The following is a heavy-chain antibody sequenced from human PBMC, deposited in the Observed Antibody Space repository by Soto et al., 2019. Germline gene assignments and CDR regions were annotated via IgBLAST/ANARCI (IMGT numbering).Heavy chain of an antibody. V-gene: IGHV1-2*04. CDR1: GYTFTGYY. Sequence: ASVKVSCKASGYTFTGYYMHWVRQAPGQGLEWMGWINPNSGGTNYAQKFQGWVTMTRDTSISAAYMELSRLRSDDTAVYYCARSPINIVATIGGFDYWGQGTLVTVSS. D-gene: IGHD5-12*01. J-gene: IGHJ4*02. CDR2: INPNSGGT. CDR3: ARSPINIVATIGGFDY.